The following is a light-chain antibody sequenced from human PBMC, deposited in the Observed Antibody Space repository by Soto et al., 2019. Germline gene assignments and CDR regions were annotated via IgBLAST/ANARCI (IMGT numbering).Light chain of an antibody. Sequence: QSVLTQPASVSGSPGQSITISCTGTSSDIGAYNYVSWYQQHPGKVPKLMIYEVSNRPSGVSNRFSGSKSGNTASLTISGLQAEDETDYYCSSFTTSSTFVYGTGTKGTVL. CDR2: EVS. CDR1: SSDIGAYNY. CDR3: SSFTTSSTFV. J-gene: IGLJ1*01. V-gene: IGLV2-14*01.